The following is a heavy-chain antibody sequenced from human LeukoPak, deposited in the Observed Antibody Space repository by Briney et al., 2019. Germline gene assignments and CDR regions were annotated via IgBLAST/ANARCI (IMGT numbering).Heavy chain of an antibody. Sequence: SETLSLTCTVSGGSISSGGYYWSWIRQHPGKGLEWIVYIYYSGSTYYNPSLKSRVTISVDTSKNQFSLKLSSVTAAVTAVYYCARVPTTVTTGVDYWGQGTLVTVSS. V-gene: IGHV4-31*03. CDR2: IYYSGST. J-gene: IGHJ4*02. CDR1: GGSISSGGYY. CDR3: ARVPTTVTTGVDY. D-gene: IGHD4-17*01.